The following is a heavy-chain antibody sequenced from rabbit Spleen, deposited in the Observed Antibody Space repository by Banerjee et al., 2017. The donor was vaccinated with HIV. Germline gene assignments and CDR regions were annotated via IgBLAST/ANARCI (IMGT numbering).Heavy chain of an antibody. CDR3: ARDTGSSFSTYGMDL. Sequence: QEHLEESGGDLVKPEGSLTLTCTASGFDLNNDYDMCWVRQAPGKGLEWIACIYNGDGTTSYASWVNGRFTVSKTSSTTVTLQMTSLTVADTATYFCARDTGSSFSTYGMDLWGQGTLVTVS. CDR2: IYNGDGTT. V-gene: IGHV1S45*01. D-gene: IGHD8-1*01. CDR1: GFDLNNDYD. J-gene: IGHJ6*01.